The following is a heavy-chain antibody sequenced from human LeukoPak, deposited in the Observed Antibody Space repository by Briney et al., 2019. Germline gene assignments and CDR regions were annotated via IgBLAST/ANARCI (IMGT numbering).Heavy chain of an antibody. J-gene: IGHJ4*02. CDR1: GGTFSSYA. D-gene: IGHD6-13*01. Sequence: GASVKVSCKASGGTFSSYAISWVRQAPGQGLEWMGGIIPIFGTANYAQKFQGRVTITADESTSTAYMELRSLRSDDTAVYYCARDGGIAAAGPFDYWGQGTLVTVSS. CDR2: IIPIFGTA. CDR3: ARDGGIAAAGPFDY. V-gene: IGHV1-69*13.